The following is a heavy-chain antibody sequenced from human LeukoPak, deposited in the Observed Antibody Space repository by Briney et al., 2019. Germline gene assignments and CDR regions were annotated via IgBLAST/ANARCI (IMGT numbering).Heavy chain of an antibody. V-gene: IGHV3-33*01. CDR1: GFIFSHYA. CDR3: ARGALQARPDY. D-gene: IGHD6-6*01. CDR2: IYHAGTI. Sequence: PGGSLRLSCEASGFIFSHYAMHWVRQAPDKGLDWVAVIYHAGTIYAESVKGRFIISRDDSRNTLYLQMNSLKIEDTAVYFCARGALQARPDYWGQGTLTTVSS. J-gene: IGHJ4*02.